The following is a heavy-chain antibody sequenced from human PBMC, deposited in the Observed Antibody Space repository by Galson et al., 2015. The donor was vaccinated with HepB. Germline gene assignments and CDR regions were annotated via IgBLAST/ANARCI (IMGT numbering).Heavy chain of an antibody. CDR3: ARGTLGAARDY. J-gene: IGHJ4*02. CDR1: GFTFSSYS. CDR2: ISSSSSYI. Sequence: SLRLSCAASGFTFSSYSMNWVRQAPGKGLEWVSSISSSSSYIYYADSVKGRFTISRDNAKNSLYLQMNSLRAEDTAVYYCARGTLGAARDYWGQGTLVTVSS. V-gene: IGHV3-21*01. D-gene: IGHD6-6*01.